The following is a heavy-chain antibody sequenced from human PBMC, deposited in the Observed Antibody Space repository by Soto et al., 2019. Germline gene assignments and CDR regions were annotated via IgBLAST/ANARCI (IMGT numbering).Heavy chain of an antibody. CDR1: GFIFSNNG. J-gene: IGHJ4*02. CDR2: MSYDGSDT. Sequence: GGSLRLSCVGSGFIFSNNGMHWVRQTPGKGLEWVAFMSYDGSDTFYADSVKGRFTISRYNSKNTLFLHMSNLRDEDTAMYFCTIVRVADSALDHWGQGTLVTVSS. V-gene: IGHV3-30*02. CDR3: TIVRVADSALDH. D-gene: IGHD3-10*02.